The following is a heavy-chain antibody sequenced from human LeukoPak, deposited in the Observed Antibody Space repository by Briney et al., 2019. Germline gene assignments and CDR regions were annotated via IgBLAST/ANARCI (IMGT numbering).Heavy chain of an antibody. J-gene: IGHJ5*02. CDR3: ARDSIAAAGTPNWFDP. V-gene: IGHV4-61*02. Sequence: SETLSLTCTVSGGSISSGSYYWSWIRQPAGKGLEWIGRIYTSGSTNYNPSLKSRVTISVDTSKNQFSLKLSSVTAADTAVYYCARDSIAAAGTPNWFDPWGHGTLVTVSS. D-gene: IGHD6-13*01. CDR1: GGSISSGSYY. CDR2: IYTSGST.